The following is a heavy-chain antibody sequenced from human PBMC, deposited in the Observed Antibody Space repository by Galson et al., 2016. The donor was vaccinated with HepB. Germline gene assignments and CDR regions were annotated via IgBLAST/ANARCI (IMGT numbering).Heavy chain of an antibody. D-gene: IGHD1-26*01. CDR2: IDPEDGET. V-gene: IGHV1-69-2*01. CDR3: APTLPVVGANRYGMGV. J-gene: IGHJ6*02. CDR1: GYTFTEHY. Sequence: VKVSCKVSGYTFTEHYLHWVQQAPGKGLEWMGLIDPEDGETKYAGKFQGRVTITADTSTDTAFLELSSLASEDTAVYYCAPTLPVVGANRYGMGVWGQGTTVTVSS.